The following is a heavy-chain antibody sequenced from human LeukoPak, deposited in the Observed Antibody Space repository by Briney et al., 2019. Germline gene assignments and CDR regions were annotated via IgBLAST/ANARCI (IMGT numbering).Heavy chain of an antibody. J-gene: IGHJ6*03. CDR2: INHSGST. Sequence: SETLSLTCAVYGGSFSGYYWSWIRQPPGKGLEWIGEINHSGSTNYNPSLKSRVTISVDTSKNQFSLKLSSVTAADTAVYYCAKEGIAVAGPPPYYYYYYYMDVWGKGTTVTVSS. CDR3: AKEGIAVAGPPPYYYYYYYMDV. D-gene: IGHD6-19*01. CDR1: GGSFSGYY. V-gene: IGHV4-34*01.